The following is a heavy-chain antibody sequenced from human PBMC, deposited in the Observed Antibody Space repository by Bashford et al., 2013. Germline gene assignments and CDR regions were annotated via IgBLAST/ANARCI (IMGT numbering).Heavy chain of an antibody. Sequence: SETLSLTCTVSGGSISSYYWSWIRQPPGKGLEWIGYIFYLGNKIYNPSLESRVTISVDTSNNQVSLSLASVTAADTAVYYCARHAAVGAYRYGMDVWGQGTTVTVSS. CDR2: IFYLGNK. J-gene: IGHJ6*02. CDR3: ARHAAVGAYRYGMDV. V-gene: IGHV4-59*08. CDR1: GGSISSYY. D-gene: IGHD6-19*01.